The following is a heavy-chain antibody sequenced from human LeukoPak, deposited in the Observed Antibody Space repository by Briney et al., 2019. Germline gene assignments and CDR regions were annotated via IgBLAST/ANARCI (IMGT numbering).Heavy chain of an antibody. CDR3: ARRGRNSSGWQDYL. Sequence: PSETLSLTCTVSGGSISSYYWSWIRQPPGKGLEWLANIYYTGSTNYNPSLSSRVTISIDTAKNQFSLKLTSVTAADTAVYYCARRGRNSSGWQDYLWGQGTLVTVSS. J-gene: IGHJ4*02. CDR1: GGSISSYY. CDR2: IYYTGST. D-gene: IGHD6-25*01. V-gene: IGHV4-59*01.